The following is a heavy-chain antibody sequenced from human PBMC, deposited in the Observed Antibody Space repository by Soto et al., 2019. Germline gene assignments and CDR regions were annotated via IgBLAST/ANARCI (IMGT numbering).Heavy chain of an antibody. CDR3: ARDYHDYGDYSDAFDI. J-gene: IGHJ3*02. CDR1: GFTFSSYG. D-gene: IGHD4-17*01. Sequence: QVQLVESGGGVVQPGRSLRLSCAASGFTFSSYGMHWVRQAPGKGLEWVAVIWYDGSNKYYADSVKGRFTISRDNSKNTLYLQMNSGRAEDTAVYYCARDYHDYGDYSDAFDIWGQGTMVTVSS. CDR2: IWYDGSNK. V-gene: IGHV3-33*01.